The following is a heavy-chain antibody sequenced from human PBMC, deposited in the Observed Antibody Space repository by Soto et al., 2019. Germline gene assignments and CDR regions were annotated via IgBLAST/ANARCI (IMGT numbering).Heavy chain of an antibody. CDR2: ITWDAGGA. J-gene: IGHJ4*02. CDR1: GFTFDDHT. V-gene: IGHV3-43*01. CDR3: AKEKDRIFDY. Sequence: EVQLVVSGGLVVRPGGSLRLSCAGSGFTFDDHTMHWVRQAPGKGLEWVSLITWDAGGAFYADSVRGRFTISRDNSKHSLYLKITCLWLEDPALYYGAKEKDRIFDYWGRGPPVTVS.